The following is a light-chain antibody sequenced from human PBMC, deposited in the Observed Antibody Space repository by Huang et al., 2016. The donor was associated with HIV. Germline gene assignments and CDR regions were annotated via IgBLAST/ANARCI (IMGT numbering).Light chain of an antibody. CDR3: QQYNNWPLT. J-gene: IGKJ4*01. Sequence: EIVMTQSPATLSVSPGERATLSCRASQSVNSNLAWYQQKPGQAPRLLIDGASTRATGIPARFSGSGSGTEFTLTISSLQSEDFAVYSCQQYNNWPLTFGGGTKVEIK. V-gene: IGKV3-15*01. CDR2: GAS. CDR1: QSVNSN.